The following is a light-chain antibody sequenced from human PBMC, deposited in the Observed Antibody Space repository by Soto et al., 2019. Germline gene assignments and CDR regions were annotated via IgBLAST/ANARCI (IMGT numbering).Light chain of an antibody. J-gene: IGKJ4*01. CDR2: DAS. CDR1: QSVSSY. CDR3: QQRHSWPLT. V-gene: IGKV3-11*01. Sequence: EIVLTQSPATLSLSPGERATLSCRASQSVSSYLAWYQQKPGQAPRLLIYDASNRATGIPARFSGSGSGTDFTLTISSLEPEDFAIYYCQQRHSWPLTFGGGTKVETK.